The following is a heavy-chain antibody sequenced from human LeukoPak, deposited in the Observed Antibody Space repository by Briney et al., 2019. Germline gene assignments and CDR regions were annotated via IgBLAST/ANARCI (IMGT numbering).Heavy chain of an antibody. J-gene: IGHJ4*01. Sequence: GESLRISCKGSGYTFSSYWIGWVRQMPGKGLEWMGIIYPGDSDTRYSPSLRGQVTSSVDTYIGTPYLQWSSLKASDSVIYYCARENDFRVDYWGNGTLVTVAS. CDR1: GYTFSSYW. D-gene: IGHD3-3*01. V-gene: IGHV5-51*01. CDR3: ARENDFRVDY. CDR2: IYPGDSDT.